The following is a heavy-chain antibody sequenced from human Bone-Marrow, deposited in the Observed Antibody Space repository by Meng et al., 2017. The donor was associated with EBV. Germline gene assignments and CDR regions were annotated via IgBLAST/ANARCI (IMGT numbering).Heavy chain of an antibody. D-gene: IGHD5-24*01. V-gene: IGHV1-69*01. CDR1: GGSFSRYG. CDR2: TIPLFGPA. Sequence: QGERGQSGAEVKKSGSSVKVACMGYGGSFSRYGVVWVRQAPGLGLEWMGGTIPLFGPAKFARKFQGRVTVTADESTNTAYMELSSLTSEDTAVYFCARPDDYNFKGFYHWGQGTLVTVSS. CDR3: ARPDDYNFKGFYH. J-gene: IGHJ4*02.